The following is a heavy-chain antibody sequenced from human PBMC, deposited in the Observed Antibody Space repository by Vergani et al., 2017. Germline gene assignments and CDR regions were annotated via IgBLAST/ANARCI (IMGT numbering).Heavy chain of an antibody. CDR3: ARDGHDAFDI. V-gene: IGHV3-30*03. Sequence: QVQLVESGGGVVQPGRSLRLSCAASGFTFSSYGMHWVRQAPGKGLEWVAVISYDGSNKYYADSVKGRFTISRDNSKNTLYLQMNSLRAGDTAVYYCARDGHDAFDIWGQGTMVTVSS. J-gene: IGHJ3*02. CDR1: GFTFSSYG. CDR2: ISYDGSNK.